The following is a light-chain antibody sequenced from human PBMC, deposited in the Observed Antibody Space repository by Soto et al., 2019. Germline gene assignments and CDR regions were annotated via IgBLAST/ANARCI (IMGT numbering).Light chain of an antibody. CDR1: HSVTLN. Sequence: ETVMTQSPATLSVSPGERATLSCRASHSVTLNLAWYQQTPGQAPRLLIYGASTRATGVPARFSGSGSGTEFTLTISSLQSEDFAVYYCQQYNNRPRTFGQGTKVEIK. J-gene: IGKJ1*01. V-gene: IGKV3-15*01. CDR3: QQYNNRPRT. CDR2: GAS.